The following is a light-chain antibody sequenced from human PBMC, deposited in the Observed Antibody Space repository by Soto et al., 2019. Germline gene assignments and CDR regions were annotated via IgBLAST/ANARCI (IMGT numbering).Light chain of an antibody. CDR2: AAS. CDR1: QSVGSTY. J-gene: IGKJ4*01. Sequence: EVVLTQSPGTLSLSPGERATLSCRASQSVGSTYLAWYQQKPGQAPRLLIYAASSRATGVPERFSGSGSGTDFTLTISRLEPEDFAVYYCQHYTNWPLTFGGGTKVEIK. CDR3: QHYTNWPLT. V-gene: IGKV3-20*01.